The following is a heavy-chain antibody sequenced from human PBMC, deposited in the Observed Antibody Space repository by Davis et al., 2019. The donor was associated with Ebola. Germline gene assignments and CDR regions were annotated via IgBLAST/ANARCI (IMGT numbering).Heavy chain of an antibody. J-gene: IGHJ6*04. CDR2: TYYTSKWYN. CDR1: GDSVSVNSGG. Sequence: HSQTLSLTCAISGDSVSVNSGGWNWIRQSPSRGLEWLGRTYYTSKWYNDYAVSVKSRITVNPDTSKNQFSLQLNSVTAEDTALYYCARGWLRAGMDVWGEGTTVTVSS. D-gene: IGHD5-18*01. CDR3: ARGWLRAGMDV. V-gene: IGHV6-1*01.